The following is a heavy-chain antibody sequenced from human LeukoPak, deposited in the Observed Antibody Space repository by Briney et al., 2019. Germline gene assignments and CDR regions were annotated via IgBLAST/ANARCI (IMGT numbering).Heavy chain of an antibody. V-gene: IGHV3-74*01. J-gene: IGHJ4*02. CDR3: AKAELGVDTFFDY. CDR1: GFTFSSHW. Sequence: GGSLRLSCAASGFTFSSHWMHWVRQAPGKGLVWVSHIKTDGSSTTYADSVKGRFTISRDNSKRTLFLQMNSLRAEDTAFYYCAKAELGVDTFFDYWGQGTLVTVSS. D-gene: IGHD3-3*01. CDR2: IKTDGSST.